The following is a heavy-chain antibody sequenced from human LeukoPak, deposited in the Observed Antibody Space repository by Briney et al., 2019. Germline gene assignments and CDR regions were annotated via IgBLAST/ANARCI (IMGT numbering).Heavy chain of an antibody. D-gene: IGHD3-22*01. Sequence: SGGSLRLSCAASGFTFSSYGMHWVRQAPGKGLEWVAVISYDGSNKYYADSVKGRFTISRDNSKNTLYLQMNSLRAEDTAVYYCAEDLAGLDYYDSSGYVDYWGQGTLVTVSS. V-gene: IGHV3-30*18. J-gene: IGHJ4*02. CDR1: GFTFSSYG. CDR3: AEDLAGLDYYDSSGYVDY. CDR2: ISYDGSNK.